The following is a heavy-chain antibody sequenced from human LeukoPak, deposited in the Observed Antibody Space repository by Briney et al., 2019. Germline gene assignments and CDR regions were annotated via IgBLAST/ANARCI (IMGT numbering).Heavy chain of an antibody. CDR1: GFTFSSYA. D-gene: IGHD3-22*01. J-gene: IGHJ4*02. V-gene: IGHV3-53*01. CDR2: IYSGGST. Sequence: TGGSLRLSCAASGFTFSSYAMSWVRQAPGKGLEWVSVIYSGGSTYYADSVKGRFTISRDNSKNTLYLQMNSLRAEDTAVYYCARVSVSSAFDYWGQGTLVTVSS. CDR3: ARVSVSSAFDY.